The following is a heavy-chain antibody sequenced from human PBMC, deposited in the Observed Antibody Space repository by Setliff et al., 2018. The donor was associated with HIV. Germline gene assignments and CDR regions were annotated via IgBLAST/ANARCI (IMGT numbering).Heavy chain of an antibody. CDR2: INWTGDNR. CDR3: ARVRAGCVGCARGVYYFDS. D-gene: IGHD2-15*01. J-gene: IGHJ4*03. Sequence: GGSLRLSCVASGFTFNLYTMHWVRQPPGKGLEWVSLINWTGDNRKYVDSVKGRFTISRDNSKDSLYLQMNSLRAEDTAMYYCARVRAGCVGCARGVYYFDSWGQGTMVTVSS. V-gene: IGHV3-43*01. CDR1: GFTFNLYT.